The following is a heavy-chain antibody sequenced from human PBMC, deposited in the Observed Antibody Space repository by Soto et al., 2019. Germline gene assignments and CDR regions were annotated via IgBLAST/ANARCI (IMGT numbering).Heavy chain of an antibody. D-gene: IGHD1-7*01. CDR2: INHSGST. Sequence: SETLSLTCAVSGGSISSVGYSWMWIRQPPGKGLEWIGDINHSGSTYYNPSLKSRVTISVDRSKNQFSLNLRSVTAADTAVYYCAREAGAGTTTCLDPWGQGTLVTVSS. CDR3: AREAGAGTTTCLDP. J-gene: IGHJ5*02. V-gene: IGHV4-30-2*01. CDR1: GGSISSVGYS.